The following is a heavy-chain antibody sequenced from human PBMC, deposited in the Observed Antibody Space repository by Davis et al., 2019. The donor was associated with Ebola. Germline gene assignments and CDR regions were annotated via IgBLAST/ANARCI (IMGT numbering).Heavy chain of an antibody. Sequence: PSEALSLTCTVSGGSISSYYWSWIRQPPGKGLEWIGYIYYSGSTNYNPSLKSRVTISVDTSKNQFSLKLSSVTAADTAVYYCASSYYDFWSGYYPGAFDIWGQGTMVTVSS. CDR2: IYYSGST. CDR3: ASSYYDFWSGYYPGAFDI. V-gene: IGHV4-59*01. CDR1: GGSISSYY. J-gene: IGHJ3*02. D-gene: IGHD3-3*01.